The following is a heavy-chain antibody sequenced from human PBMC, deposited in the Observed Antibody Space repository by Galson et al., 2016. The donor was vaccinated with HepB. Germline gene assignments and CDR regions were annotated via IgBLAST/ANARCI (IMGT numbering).Heavy chain of an antibody. V-gene: IGHV3-48*04. J-gene: IGHJ4*02. CDR3: TRDEIRGVIRFDH. CDR1: GFSFSRHS. Sequence: SLRLSCAASGFSFSRHSMNWVRQAPGKGLEWVAYINDRSRSIFYAASVKGRFTISRDNAKNSLYLQMNSRTVEDTAVYYCTRDEIRGVIRFDHWGQGTLVAVSS. D-gene: IGHD3-10*01. CDR2: INDRSRSI.